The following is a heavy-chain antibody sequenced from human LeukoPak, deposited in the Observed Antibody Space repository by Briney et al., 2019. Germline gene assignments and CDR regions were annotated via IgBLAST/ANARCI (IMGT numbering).Heavy chain of an antibody. CDR1: GFTVSSNY. CDR3: AGSSSSWYSGLIDY. D-gene: IGHD6-13*01. CDR2: IYSGGST. V-gene: IGHV3-66*01. J-gene: IGHJ4*02. Sequence: GGSLRLSCAASGFTVSSNYMSWVRQAPGKGLEWVSVIYSGGSTYYADSVKGRFTISRDNSKNTLYLQMNSLRAEDTAVYYCAGSSSSWYSGLIDYWGQGTLVTVSS.